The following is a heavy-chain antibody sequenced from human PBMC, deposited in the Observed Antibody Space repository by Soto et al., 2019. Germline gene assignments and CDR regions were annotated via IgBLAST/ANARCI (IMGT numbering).Heavy chain of an antibody. CDR1: GYTFTSYG. J-gene: IGHJ6*02. V-gene: IGHV1-18*01. Sequence: GASVKVSCKASGYTFTSYGISWVRQAPGQGLEWMGWISAYNGNTNYAQKLQGRVTITTDTSTSTTYMELSSLRSDDTAVYYCAREGRYSSGWYGFYYYGMDVWGQGTTVTVSS. D-gene: IGHD6-19*01. CDR3: AREGRYSSGWYGFYYYGMDV. CDR2: ISAYNGNT.